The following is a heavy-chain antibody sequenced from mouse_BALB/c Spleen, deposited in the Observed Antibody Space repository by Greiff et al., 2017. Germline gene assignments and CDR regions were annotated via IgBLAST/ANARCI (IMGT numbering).Heavy chain of an antibody. CDR1: GYTFTSYW. CDR3: ARHWGYFDY. CDR2: INPSTGYT. J-gene: IGHJ2*01. D-gene: IGHD4-1*01. Sequence: QVQLQQSGAELVRSGASVKMSCKASGYTFTSYWMHWVKQRPGQGLEWIGYINPSTGYTEYNQKFKDKATLTADKSSSTAYMQLSSLTSEDSAVYYCARHWGYFDYWGQGTTLTVSS. V-gene: IGHV1S26*01.